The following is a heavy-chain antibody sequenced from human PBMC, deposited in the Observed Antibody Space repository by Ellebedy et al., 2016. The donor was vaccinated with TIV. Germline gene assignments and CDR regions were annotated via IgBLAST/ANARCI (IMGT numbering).Heavy chain of an antibody. Sequence: GESLKISXAASGFTFSYYGMFWVRQAPGMGLVWVSIINGDGSDTNYVDSVKGRFTVSRDNAKNTMYLEMNSLGAEDTAIYYCARDDYYKFDFWGRGTLVTVSS. D-gene: IGHD3-22*01. V-gene: IGHV3-74*01. CDR2: INGDGSDT. CDR1: GFTFSYYG. CDR3: ARDDYYKFDF. J-gene: IGHJ4*02.